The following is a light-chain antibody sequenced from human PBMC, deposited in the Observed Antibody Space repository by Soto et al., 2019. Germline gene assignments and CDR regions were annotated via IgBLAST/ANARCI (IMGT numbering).Light chain of an antibody. J-gene: IGLJ1*01. V-gene: IGLV2-14*01. CDR1: SSDIGAYNY. CDR3: SSYTSSSTYV. CDR2: EVS. Sequence: QSALTQPASVSGSPGQSITISCTGTSSDIGAYNYVSWNQQHPGKAPKLMIYEVSNRPSGVSNRFSGSKSGNTASLTISGLQAEDEADHYCSSYTSSSTYVFGTGTKVTVL.